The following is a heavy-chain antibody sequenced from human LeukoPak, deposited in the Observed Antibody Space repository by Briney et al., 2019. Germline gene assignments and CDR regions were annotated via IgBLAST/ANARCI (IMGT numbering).Heavy chain of an antibody. D-gene: IGHD1-26*01. Sequence: ASVKVSCKASGYTFTSFYMHWVRQAPGQGLEWMGRINPSAGSTFYAQKFQGRVTMTRDMSTSTVHMELSSLRSEDRAVYYCARDRRGLSDFDYWGQGTLVTVSS. CDR1: GYTFTSFY. CDR3: ARDRRGLSDFDY. CDR2: INPSAGST. J-gene: IGHJ4*02. V-gene: IGHV1-46*01.